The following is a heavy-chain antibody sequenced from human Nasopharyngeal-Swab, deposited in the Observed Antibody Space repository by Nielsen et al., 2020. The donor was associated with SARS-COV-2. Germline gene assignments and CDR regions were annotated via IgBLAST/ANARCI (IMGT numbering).Heavy chain of an antibody. J-gene: IGHJ4*02. V-gene: IGHV3-21*01. CDR2: ISSSSSYI. Sequence: GESMQIACAASGFTFSSYSMNWVRQAPGKGLGWVSSISSSSSYIYYADSVKGRFTISRDNAKNSLYLQMNSLRAEDTAVYYCARDPGRWVRGVYYWGQGTLVTVSS. D-gene: IGHD3-10*01. CDR3: ARDPGRWVRGVYY. CDR1: GFTFSSYS.